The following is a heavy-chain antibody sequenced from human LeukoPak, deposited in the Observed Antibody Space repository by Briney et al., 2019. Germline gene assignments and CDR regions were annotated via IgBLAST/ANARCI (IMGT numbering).Heavy chain of an antibody. V-gene: IGHV3-11*01. J-gene: IGHJ4*02. D-gene: IGHD3-22*01. Sequence: LSLTCTVSGYSISSGYYWGWIRQAPGKGLEWVSYISSSGSSIYYADSVKGRFTISRDNAKNSLYLQMNSLRAEDTAVYYCARDGEFYYGSSSYWGQGSLVTVSS. CDR3: ARDGEFYYGSSSY. CDR2: ISSSGSSI. CDR1: GYSISSGYY.